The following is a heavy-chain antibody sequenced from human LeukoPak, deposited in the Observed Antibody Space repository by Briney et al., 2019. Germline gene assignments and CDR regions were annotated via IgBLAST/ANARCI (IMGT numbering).Heavy chain of an antibody. CDR2: ISYDGSNK. J-gene: IGHJ3*02. CDR3: AREARWGAFDI. Sequence: GRSLRLSCAASGFTFSSYAMHWVRQAPGKGLEWVAVISYDGSNKYYADSVKGRFIISRDNSKNTLYLQMNSLRAEDTAVYYCAREARWGAFDIWGQGTMVTVSS. D-gene: IGHD3-16*01. V-gene: IGHV3-30-3*01. CDR1: GFTFSSYA.